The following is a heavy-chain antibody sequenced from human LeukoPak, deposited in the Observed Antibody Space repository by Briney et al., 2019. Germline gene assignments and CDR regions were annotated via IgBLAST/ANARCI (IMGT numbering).Heavy chain of an antibody. D-gene: IGHD3-22*01. CDR3: ARESWGNYDSSGYPDY. J-gene: IGHJ4*02. Sequence: ASVKVSCKASGYTFTGYYMHWVRQAPGQGLEWMGWINPNSGGTNYAQKFQGRVTMTRDTSISTAYMELSRLRSDDTAVYYCARESWGNYDSSGYPDYWGRGTLVTVSS. CDR2: INPNSGGT. CDR1: GYTFTGYY. V-gene: IGHV1-2*02.